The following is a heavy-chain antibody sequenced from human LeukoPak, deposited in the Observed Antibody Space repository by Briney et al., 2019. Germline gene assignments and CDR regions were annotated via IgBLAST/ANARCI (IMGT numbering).Heavy chain of an antibody. J-gene: IGHJ6*03. CDR3: ARVSVGKQWLVLPCMDV. V-gene: IGHV4-59*01. CDR1: GFTFDDYG. CDR2: IYYSGST. Sequence: GSLRLSCAASGFTFDDYGMSWIRQPPGKGLEWIGYIYYSGSTNYNPSLKSRVTISVDTSKNQFSLKLSSVAAADTAVYYCARVSVGKQWLVLPCMDVWGKGTTVTVSS. D-gene: IGHD6-19*01.